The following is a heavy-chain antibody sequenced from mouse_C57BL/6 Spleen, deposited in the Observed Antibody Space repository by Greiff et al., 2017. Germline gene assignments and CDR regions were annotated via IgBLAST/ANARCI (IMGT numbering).Heavy chain of an antibody. CDR3: ARRIYDGYYVAWFAY. V-gene: IGHV1-42*01. D-gene: IGHD2-3*01. J-gene: IGHJ3*01. CDR2: INPSTGGT. CDR1: GYSFTGYY. Sequence: EVQLQQSGPELVKPGASVKISCKASGYSFTGYYMNWVKQSPEKSLEWIGEINPSTGGTTYNQKFKAKATLTVDKSSSTAYMQLKSLTSEDSAVYYCARRIYDGYYVAWFAYWGQGTLVTVSA.